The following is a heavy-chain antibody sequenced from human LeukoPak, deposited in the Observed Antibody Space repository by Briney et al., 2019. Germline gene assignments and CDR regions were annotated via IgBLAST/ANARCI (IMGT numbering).Heavy chain of an antibody. CDR3: ARAYSSSYRDFDY. CDR2: IYYSGST. V-gene: IGHV4-59*12. CDR1: GGSISSYY. Sequence: SETLSLTCTVSGGSISSYYWSWIRQPPGKGLEWIGYIYYSGSTNYNPSLKSRVTISVDKSKNQFSLKLSSVTAADTAVYYCARAYSSSYRDFDYWGQGTLVTVSS. J-gene: IGHJ4*02. D-gene: IGHD6-13*01.